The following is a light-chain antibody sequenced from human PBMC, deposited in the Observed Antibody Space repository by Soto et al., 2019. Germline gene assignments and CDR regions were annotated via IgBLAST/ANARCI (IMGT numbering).Light chain of an antibody. J-gene: IGKJ5*01. Sequence: DIQMTQSPSTLSASVGDRVTITCRASQTISSWLAWYQQKPGKAPNLLIYDASTLERGVPSRFSGTGSGTEFTLTIDRLQPDDFATYYCQQYHTSSLTLGQGTRMETK. V-gene: IGKV1-5*01. CDR3: QQYHTSSLT. CDR2: DAS. CDR1: QTISSW.